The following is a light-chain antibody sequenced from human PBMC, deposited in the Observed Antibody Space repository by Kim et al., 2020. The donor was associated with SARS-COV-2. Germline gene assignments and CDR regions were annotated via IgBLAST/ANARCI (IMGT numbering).Light chain of an antibody. Sequence: SPGEAATLTCRARQSVIGNLAWSWQKTGQASRALIYGDSARATGIPARCSGSGSWTEFTLTISSLQSEEFAVYYCQQYDNWPPWAFGQGTKVDIK. V-gene: IGKV3-15*01. CDR2: GDS. CDR3: QQYDNWPPWA. CDR1: QSVIGN. J-gene: IGKJ1*01.